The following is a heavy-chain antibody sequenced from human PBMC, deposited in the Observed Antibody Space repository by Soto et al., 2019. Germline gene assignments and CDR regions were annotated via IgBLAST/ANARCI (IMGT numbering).Heavy chain of an antibody. CDR3: ARDKRARSGCSGGSCYWSYYGMDV. CDR1: GGSISSSNW. CDR2: IYHSGST. Sequence: PSETLSLTCAVSGGSISSSNWWSWVRQPPGKGLEWIGEIYHSGSTNYNPSLKSRVTISVDKSKNQFSLKLSSVTAADTAVYYCARDKRARSGCSGGSCYWSYYGMDVWGQGTTVTVSS. D-gene: IGHD2-15*01. J-gene: IGHJ6*02. V-gene: IGHV4-4*02.